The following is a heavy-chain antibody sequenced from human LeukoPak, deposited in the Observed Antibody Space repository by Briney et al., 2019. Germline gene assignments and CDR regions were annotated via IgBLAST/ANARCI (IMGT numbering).Heavy chain of an antibody. CDR1: GFTFSRYG. J-gene: IGHJ6*02. Sequence: PWGSLRLSCSASGFTFSRYGMHWVRQAPGNGLEYVSAIVSNGDSTYYADSVKGRFTISRDNAKNTLYLQMSSLRPDDTAVYYCVNPGWYYDSSGYSYYYGMDVWGQGTTVTVSS. D-gene: IGHD3-22*01. CDR2: IVSNGDST. V-gene: IGHV3-64D*09. CDR3: VNPGWYYDSSGYSYYYGMDV.